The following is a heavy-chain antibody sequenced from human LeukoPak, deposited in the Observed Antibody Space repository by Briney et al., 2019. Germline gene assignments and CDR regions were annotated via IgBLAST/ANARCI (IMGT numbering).Heavy chain of an antibody. CDR2: IYTSGST. CDR3: ATDSGTTGEVKFDP. V-gene: IGHV4-4*07. J-gene: IGHJ5*02. D-gene: IGHD3-10*01. CDR1: GGSFSGYY. Sequence: PSETLSLTCAVYGGSFSGYYWSWIRQPAGKGLEWIGRIYTSGSTDYNPSLKSRVTMSVDTSKNQFSLKLSSVTAADTAVYYCATDSGTTGEVKFDPWGQGTLVTVSS.